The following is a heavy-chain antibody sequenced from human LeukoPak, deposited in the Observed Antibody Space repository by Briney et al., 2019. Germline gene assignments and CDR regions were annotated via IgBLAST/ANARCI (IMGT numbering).Heavy chain of an antibody. CDR3: AKTDYDSTEGSDPLST. CDR2: IIPILGIA. D-gene: IGHD3-22*01. CDR1: GGTFSSYA. V-gene: IGHV1-69*04. Sequence: SVKVSCKASGGTFSSYAISWVRQAPGQGLEWMRRIIPILGIANYAQKFQGRVTITADKSTSTAYMELSSLRSEDTAVYYCAKTDYDSTEGSDPLSTWGQGTLVTVSS. J-gene: IGHJ5*02.